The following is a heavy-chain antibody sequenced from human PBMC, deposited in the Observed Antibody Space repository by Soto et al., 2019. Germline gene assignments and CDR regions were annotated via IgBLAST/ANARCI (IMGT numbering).Heavy chain of an antibody. V-gene: IGHV1-3*01. CDR2: INAANGNT. Sequence: QVQLVQSGAEVKKPGASVKVSCKASGYTFTSYALHWVRQAPGQRLEWMGWINAANGNTKYSQKFQARVSITRDTSATTTYMALSGLTSEDTAVYYCARDQGYYDSGDYYFPWGHGTLVTVSS. CDR3: ARDQGYYDSGDYYFP. J-gene: IGHJ5*02. CDR1: GYTFTSYA. D-gene: IGHD3-22*01.